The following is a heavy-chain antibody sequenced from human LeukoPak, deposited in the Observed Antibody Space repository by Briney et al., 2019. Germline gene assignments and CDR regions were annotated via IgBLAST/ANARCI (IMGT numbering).Heavy chain of an antibody. J-gene: IGHJ6*02. CDR1: GGSISSSNW. CDR3: ASKGNDYGDYYYYGLDV. D-gene: IGHD4-17*01. CDR2: IYHSGIT. V-gene: IGHV4-4*02. Sequence: PSETLSLTCAVSGGSISSSNWWSWVRRPPGKGLEWIGEIYHSGITNYNPSLRSRVTISVDKSKNQFSLKLSSVTAADTAVYYCASKGNDYGDYYYYGLDVWGQGTTVTVSS.